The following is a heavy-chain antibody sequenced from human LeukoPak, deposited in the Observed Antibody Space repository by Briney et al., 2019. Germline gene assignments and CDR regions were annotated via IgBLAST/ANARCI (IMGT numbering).Heavy chain of an antibody. CDR3: ARVPRGYYGSGSYLAFDI. J-gene: IGHJ3*02. CDR1: GGSISSSSYY. V-gene: IGHV4-39*07. CDR2: IYYSEST. D-gene: IGHD3-10*01. Sequence: SETLSLTCTVSGGSISSSSYYWGWIRQPPGKGLEWIGSIYYSESTYYNPSLKSRVTISVDRSKNQFSLKLSSVTAADTAVYYCARVPRGYYGSGSYLAFDIWGQGTMVTVSS.